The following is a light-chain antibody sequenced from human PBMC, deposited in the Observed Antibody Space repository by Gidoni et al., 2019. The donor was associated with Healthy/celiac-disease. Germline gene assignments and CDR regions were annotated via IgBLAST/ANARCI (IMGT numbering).Light chain of an antibody. Sequence: EIVLTQSPATLSLSPGERATLSCRASPSVSSYLAWYQQKPGQAPRLLIYDASNRATGIPARFSGSGSGTYFTRTSSSLEPEDFAVYYCQQRSNWLTFGGGTKVEIK. CDR2: DAS. J-gene: IGKJ4*01. CDR3: QQRSNWLT. CDR1: PSVSSY. V-gene: IGKV3-11*01.